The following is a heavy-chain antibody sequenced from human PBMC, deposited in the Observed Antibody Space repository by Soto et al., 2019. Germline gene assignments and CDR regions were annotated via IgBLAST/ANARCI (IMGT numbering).Heavy chain of an antibody. V-gene: IGHV3-48*03. CDR1: GFTFSSYE. J-gene: IGHJ4*02. D-gene: IGHD4-17*01. CDR3: ARAPLRSHYCDY. CDR2: ISSSGSTI. Sequence: GGSLRLSCAASGFTFSSYEMNWVRQAPGKGLEWVSYISSSGSTIYYADSVKVRFTISRDNAKNSLYLQMNSLRAEDTAVYYCARAPLRSHYCDYWGQGTLVTVSS.